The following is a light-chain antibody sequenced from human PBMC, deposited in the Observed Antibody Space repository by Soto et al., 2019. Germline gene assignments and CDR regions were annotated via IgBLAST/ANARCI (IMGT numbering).Light chain of an antibody. V-gene: IGKV1-5*03. CDR1: QGISSY. CDR3: QHYNSYSEA. Sequence: DILMTQSPSSVSASVGDRVTINFGASQGISSYLACYQQKPGKAPKLLIYKASTLKSGVPSRFSGSGSGTEFTLTISSLQPDDFATYYCQHYNSYSEAFGQGTKVDI. CDR2: KAS. J-gene: IGKJ1*01.